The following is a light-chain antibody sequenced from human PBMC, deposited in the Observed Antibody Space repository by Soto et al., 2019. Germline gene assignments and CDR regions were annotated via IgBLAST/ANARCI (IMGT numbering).Light chain of an antibody. CDR1: QSVGSY. CDR3: QQRSNWPPWT. J-gene: IGKJ1*01. CDR2: DAS. V-gene: IGKV3-11*01. Sequence: EIVLTQSPATLSLSPGERATLSCRASQSVGSYLAWYQQKPGQAPRLLIYDASNRATGIPVRFSGSGSGTDFTLTISSLEPEDFAVYYCQQRSNWPPWTFGQGTKVDIK.